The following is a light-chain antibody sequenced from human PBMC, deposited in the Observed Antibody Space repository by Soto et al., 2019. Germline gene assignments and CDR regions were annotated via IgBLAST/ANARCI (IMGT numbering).Light chain of an antibody. V-gene: IGKV3-20*01. Sequence: EIVFTQSPGTLSLSPGERAILSCRASQSVSNNYLAWYQQKPGQAPKILIYVASNRATGIPHRFSGSGSGKNFTGPATSLDPESFALNYWQRYVAPPPFPFGPGTKVDIK. CDR1: QSVSNNY. CDR2: VAS. CDR3: QRYVAPPPFP. J-gene: IGKJ3*01.